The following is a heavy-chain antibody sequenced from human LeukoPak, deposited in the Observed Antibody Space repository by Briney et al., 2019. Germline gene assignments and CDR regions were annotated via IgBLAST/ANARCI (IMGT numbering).Heavy chain of an antibody. CDR3: ARDQATVDGLK. CDR1: GFTCSSYW. Sequence: GGTLRFSCAASGFTCSSYWMSWVGQAPGKGLEGVANIKQDGSEKYYVDSVKGRFTISRDNAKNSLDLQMNSLRAEDTAVYYCARDQATVDGLKWGQGTLVTVSS. J-gene: IGHJ4*02. V-gene: IGHV3-7*01. D-gene: IGHD3-16*01. CDR2: IKQDGSEK.